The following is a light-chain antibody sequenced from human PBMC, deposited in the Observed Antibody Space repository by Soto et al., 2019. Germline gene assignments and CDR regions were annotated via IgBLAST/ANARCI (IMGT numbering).Light chain of an antibody. CDR1: QTIANNF. J-gene: IGKJ2*01. V-gene: IGKV3-20*01. Sequence: EIVLTQSPGTVSSSPGERVTLSCRASQTIANNFLAWYQHRPGQAPRVVVYGASSRATGIQDRFSGSGSGTEFTLTISRLEPEDFAVYYCQQYDSSYTFGQGTKLE. CDR3: QQYDSSYT. CDR2: GAS.